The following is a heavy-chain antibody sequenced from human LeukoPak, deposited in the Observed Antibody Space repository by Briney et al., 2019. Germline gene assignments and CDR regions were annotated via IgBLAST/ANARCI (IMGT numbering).Heavy chain of an antibody. V-gene: IGHV4-59*01. J-gene: IGHJ4*02. D-gene: IGHD6-19*01. CDR1: GGSIDTYY. CDR2: IYYTGST. Sequence: KPSETLSLTCTVSGGSIDTYYWTWIRQPPGKGLEYIAYIYYTGSTDYNPSFKSRVRMSLDTSKNQFSLVLNSVTAADTAVYYCARGRYGGGWYDYWGQGTLDTVSS. CDR3: ARGRYGGGWYDY.